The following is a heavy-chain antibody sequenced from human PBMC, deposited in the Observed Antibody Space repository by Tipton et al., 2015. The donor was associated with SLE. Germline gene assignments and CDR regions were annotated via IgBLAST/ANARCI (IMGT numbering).Heavy chain of an antibody. D-gene: IGHD6-19*01. CDR3: ARDPGIAVAEGPS. CDR1: GFTFSSYG. Sequence: QVQLVQSGGGVVQPGRSLRLSCAASGFTFSSYGMHWVRQAPGKGLEWVAFIRYDGSNKYYADSVKGRFTISRDNSKNTLYLQMNSLRAEDTAVYYCARDPGIAVAEGPSWGQGTLVTVSS. V-gene: IGHV3-33*01. CDR2: IRYDGSNK. J-gene: IGHJ5*02.